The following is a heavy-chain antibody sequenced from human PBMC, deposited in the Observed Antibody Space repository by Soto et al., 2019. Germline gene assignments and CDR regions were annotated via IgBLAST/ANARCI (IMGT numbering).Heavy chain of an antibody. Sequence: EVQLVESGGGLVQPGRSLRLSCAASGFTFDDYAMHWVRQAPGKGLEWVSGISWNSGSIGYADSVKGRFTISRDNAKHSLYLQMNSLRAEDTALYYCAKDQADFWSGFHYYYMDVWGKGTTVTVSS. D-gene: IGHD3-3*01. CDR1: GFTFDDYA. CDR2: ISWNSGSI. CDR3: AKDQADFWSGFHYYYMDV. J-gene: IGHJ6*03. V-gene: IGHV3-9*01.